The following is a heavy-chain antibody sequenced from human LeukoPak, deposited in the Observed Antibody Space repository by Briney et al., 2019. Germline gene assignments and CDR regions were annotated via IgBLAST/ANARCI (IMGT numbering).Heavy chain of an antibody. D-gene: IGHD3-10*01. V-gene: IGHV3-23*01. Sequence: EGSLRLSCAASGFTFSTYVMCLVRPAPGKGLEWVSGISGSGGSTYYADSVKGRFTISRDNSKNTLFLQMNSLRAEDTGVYYCAKVRGYDYWGQGTLVTVSS. J-gene: IGHJ4*02. CDR1: GFTFSTYV. CDR3: AKVRGYDY. CDR2: ISGSGGST.